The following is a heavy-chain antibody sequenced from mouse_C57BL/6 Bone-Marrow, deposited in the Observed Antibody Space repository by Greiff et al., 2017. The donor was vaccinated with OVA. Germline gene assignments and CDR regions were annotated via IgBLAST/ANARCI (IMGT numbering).Heavy chain of an antibody. Sequence: QVQLQQSGAELVKPGASVKISCKASGYSFSSYWMNWVQQRPGKGLEWIGQIYPGDGDTNYNGKFKGKATLTADNSSSTTSMQLSSLTSEDSAVYFCARGAYWGQGTLVTVSA. J-gene: IGHJ3*01. CDR3: ARGAY. V-gene: IGHV1-80*01. CDR1: GYSFSSYW. CDR2: IYPGDGDT.